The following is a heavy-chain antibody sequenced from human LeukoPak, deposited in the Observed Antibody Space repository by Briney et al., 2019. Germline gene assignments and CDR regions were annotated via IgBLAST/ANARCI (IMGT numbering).Heavy chain of an antibody. CDR1: GFSFSSYP. CDR2: VSGDGTAT. J-gene: IGHJ5*01. CDR3: AKGHRLCPIGNCNSQIDS. Sequence: QTGGSLRLSYAASGFSFSSYPISWVRQAPGKGLVWISTVSGDGTATYYEDSVKGRFTISRDNSKNTLYLQMNSLRADDTATYFCAKGHRLCPIGNCNSQIDSWGHGTLVTVPS. V-gene: IGHV3-23*01. D-gene: IGHD2-15*01.